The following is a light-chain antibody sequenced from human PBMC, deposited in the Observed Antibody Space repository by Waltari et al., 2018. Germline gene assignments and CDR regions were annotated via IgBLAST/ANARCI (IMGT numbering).Light chain of an antibody. V-gene: IGKV4-1*01. CDR3: QQYYSIPYT. CDR2: WAS. CDR1: QNILYSSNSKNY. Sequence: DIVMTQSPDSLAVSLGERATINCKSSQNILYSSNSKNYLACYQHKPGQPPKLPSYWASTRESGIPDRFSGSGSETDFTLTISSLQAEDVAVYYCQQYYSIPYTFGQGTKLEIK. J-gene: IGKJ2*01.